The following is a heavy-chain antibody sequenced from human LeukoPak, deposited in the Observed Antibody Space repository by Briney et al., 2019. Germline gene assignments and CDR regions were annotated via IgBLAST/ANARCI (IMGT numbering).Heavy chain of an antibody. V-gene: IGHV4-31*03. Sequence: SETLSLTCTVSGGSISSGGYYWSWIRQHPGRGLEWFGYISYSGSTYYNPSLKSRVTISVDTSGNQFSLKLSSVTAADTAVYYCARDLGYCTSTSCRYFDFWGQGTLVTVSS. CDR3: ARDLGYCTSTSCRYFDF. CDR2: ISYSGST. J-gene: IGHJ4*02. CDR1: GGSISSGGYY. D-gene: IGHD2-2*01.